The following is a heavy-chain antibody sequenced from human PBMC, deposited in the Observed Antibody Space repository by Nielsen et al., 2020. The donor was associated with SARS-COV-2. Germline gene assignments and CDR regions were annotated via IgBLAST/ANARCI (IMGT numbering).Heavy chain of an antibody. Sequence: GKGLEWIGRIYTSGSTNYNPSLKSRVTISVDTSKNQFSLKLSSVTAADTAVYYCARDRSDRSGWYYYYYGMDVWGQGTTVTVSS. D-gene: IGHD6-19*01. CDR2: IYTSGST. J-gene: IGHJ6*02. CDR3: ARDRSDRSGWYYYYYGMDV. V-gene: IGHV4-61*02.